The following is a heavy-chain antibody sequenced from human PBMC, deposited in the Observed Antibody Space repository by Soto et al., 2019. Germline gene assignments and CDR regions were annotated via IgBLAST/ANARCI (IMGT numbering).Heavy chain of an antibody. CDR3: AKECADEGHYWCYSDY. V-gene: IGHV3-30*18. J-gene: IGHJ4*02. Sequence: QVQLVGSGGGGVQPGRSLRLSCAASGFTFSSDGMHWVRQAPGKGLEGVAVISYDGSNKYYADSVKGRFTSSREHSTDTPDLQMNCLSAEYAAVYYCAKECADEGHYWCYSDYGGQGALGTVSS. CDR1: GFTFSSDG. CDR2: ISYDGSNK. D-gene: IGHD2-8*02.